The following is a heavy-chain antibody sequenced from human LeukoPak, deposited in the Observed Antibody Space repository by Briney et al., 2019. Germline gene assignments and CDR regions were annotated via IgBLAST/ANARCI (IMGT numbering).Heavy chain of an antibody. J-gene: IGHJ4*02. CDR1: GYSISSYYY. Sequence: PSETLSLTCTVSGYSISSYYYWGWIRQPPGKGLEWIGSIYHSGSTYYNPSLKSRVTISVDTSKNQFSLKLSSVTAADTAVYYCAREERITMVRGVILHFDYWGQGTLVTVSS. D-gene: IGHD3-10*01. CDR2: IYHSGST. CDR3: AREERITMVRGVILHFDY. V-gene: IGHV4-38-2*02.